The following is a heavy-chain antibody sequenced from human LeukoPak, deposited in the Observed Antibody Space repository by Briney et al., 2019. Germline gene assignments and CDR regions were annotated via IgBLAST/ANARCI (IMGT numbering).Heavy chain of an antibody. V-gene: IGHV3-74*01. CDR3: ARVKLKDDILTGYSPNDAFDI. CDR2: INSDGSST. J-gene: IGHJ3*02. Sequence: PGGSLRLSCAASGFTFSSYWMHWARQAPGKGLVWVSRINSDGSSTSYADSVKGRFTISRDNAKNTLYLQMNSLRAEDTAVYYCARVKLKDDILTGYSPNDAFDIWGQGTMVTVSS. D-gene: IGHD3-9*01. CDR1: GFTFSSYW.